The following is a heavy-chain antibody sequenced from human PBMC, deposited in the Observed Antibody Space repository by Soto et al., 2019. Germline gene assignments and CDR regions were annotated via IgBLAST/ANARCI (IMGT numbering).Heavy chain of an antibody. CDR1: GFTFSSYS. Sequence: EVQLVESGGGLVKPGGSLRLSCAASGFTFSSYSMNWVRQAPGKGLEWVSSISSSSSYIYYADSVKGRFTISRDNANNSLYLQMNSLRAEDTAVYYCARDSQQVAGTFDYWGQGTLVTVSS. CDR2: ISSSSSYI. J-gene: IGHJ4*02. CDR3: ARDSQQVAGTFDY. D-gene: IGHD6-19*01. V-gene: IGHV3-21*01.